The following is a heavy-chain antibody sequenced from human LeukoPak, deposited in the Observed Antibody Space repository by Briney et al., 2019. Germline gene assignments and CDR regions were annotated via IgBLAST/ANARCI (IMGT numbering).Heavy chain of an antibody. CDR1: GFTFSDYY. V-gene: IGHV3-11*01. CDR3: ARGGQWLFRWDPYDAFDT. CDR2: ISSSGSTI. D-gene: IGHD3-22*01. Sequence: GGSLRLSCAASGFTFSDYYMSWIRQAPGKGLEWVSYISSSGSTISYADSVKGRFTISRDNAKNSLYLQMNSLRAEDTAVYYCARGGQWLFRWDPYDAFDTWGQGTMVTVSS. J-gene: IGHJ3*02.